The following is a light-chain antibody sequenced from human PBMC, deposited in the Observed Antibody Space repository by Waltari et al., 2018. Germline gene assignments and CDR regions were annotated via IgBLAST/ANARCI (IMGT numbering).Light chain of an antibody. CDR3: QQSYSSPQT. CDR1: QSISSY. Sequence: DIQMTQSPSSLSASVGDRVTITCRASQSISSYLNWYQQKPGKAPKLLIYAASSLQSGVPSRFSGSGSGTDFTHTISSLQPEDFATYYCQQSYSSPQTFGQGTKVEI. CDR2: AAS. J-gene: IGKJ1*01. V-gene: IGKV1-39*01.